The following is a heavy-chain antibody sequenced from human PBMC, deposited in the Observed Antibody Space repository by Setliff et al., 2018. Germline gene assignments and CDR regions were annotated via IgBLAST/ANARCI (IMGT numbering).Heavy chain of an antibody. CDR3: ARNRPGNYLDY. CDR1: GYSFTSYW. V-gene: IGHV5-51*01. Sequence: PGESLKISCKGSGYSFTSYWIGWVRQMPGKGLEWMGIVYPADSDTRYSPSFQGQVTISADKSISTAYLQWSTLKASDTAIYYCARNRPGNYLDYWGQGTLVTVS. J-gene: IGHJ4*02. CDR2: VYPADSDT.